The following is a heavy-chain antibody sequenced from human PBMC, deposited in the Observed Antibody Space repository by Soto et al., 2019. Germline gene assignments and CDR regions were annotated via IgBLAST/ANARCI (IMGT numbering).Heavy chain of an antibody. D-gene: IGHD3-22*01. J-gene: IGHJ4*02. Sequence: QVQLVQSGAEVKKPGASVKVSCKASGYTFTSYGISWVRQAPGQGLEWMGWISAYNGNTKYAQKLQGRVXXTXDXXTSTAYMELRSLRSDDTAVYYCARSTYYYDSSGGVWGQGTLVTVSS. CDR3: ARSTYYYDSSGGV. CDR2: ISAYNGNT. CDR1: GYTFTSYG. V-gene: IGHV1-18*01.